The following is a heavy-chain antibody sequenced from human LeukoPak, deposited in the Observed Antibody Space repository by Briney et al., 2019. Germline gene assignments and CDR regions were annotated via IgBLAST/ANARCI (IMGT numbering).Heavy chain of an antibody. CDR3: AKGTLYSSRNYFDY. V-gene: IGHV3-23*01. CDR1: GFTLSSYA. CDR2: ISATGGNT. Sequence: PGGSLRLSCAASGFTLSSYAMTWVRQAPGKGLEWVSGISATGGNTYYADSVKGRFTISRDNSRNTLYLQLNSLRADDTAVYHCAKGTLYSSRNYFDYWGQGTLVTVSS. D-gene: IGHD6-13*01. J-gene: IGHJ4*02.